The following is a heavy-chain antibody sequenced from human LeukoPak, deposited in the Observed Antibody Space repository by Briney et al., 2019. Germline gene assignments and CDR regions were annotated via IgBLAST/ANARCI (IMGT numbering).Heavy chain of an antibody. J-gene: IGHJ4*02. CDR3: ARGELLNYLAY. D-gene: IGHD1-26*01. CDR1: GFTFSSYE. Sequence: GGSLRLSCAASGFTFSSYEMSWVRQAPGKGLEWVSYISSSGTIEKYADSVKGRFTISRDNAKNSLYLQMDSLRAEDTAVYYCARGELLNYLAYWGQGALVTVSS. CDR2: ISSSGTIE. V-gene: IGHV3-48*03.